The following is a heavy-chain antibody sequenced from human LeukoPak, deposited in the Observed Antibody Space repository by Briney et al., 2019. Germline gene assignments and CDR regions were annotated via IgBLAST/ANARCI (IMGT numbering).Heavy chain of an antibody. CDR3: AKETHDYGFDY. CDR2: ITGSGGRT. Sequence: HPGGSLRLSCAASGFTFSSYAMSWVRQAPGEGLEWVSAITGSGGRTHYADSVKGRFTISRDNSKNTLYLQMNSRRAEDTALYYCAKETHDYGFDYWGQGTLVTVSS. CDR1: GFTFSSYA. D-gene: IGHD4-17*01. J-gene: IGHJ4*02. V-gene: IGHV3-23*01.